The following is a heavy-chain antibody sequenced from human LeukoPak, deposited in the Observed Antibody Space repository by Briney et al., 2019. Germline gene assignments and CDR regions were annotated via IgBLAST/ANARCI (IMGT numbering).Heavy chain of an antibody. CDR1: GYTLTELS. CDR3: ATTPGSSGWYYFDY. Sequence: GASVKVSCTVSGYTLTELSMHWVRQAPGKGLEWMGGFDPEDGETIYAQKFQGRVTMTEDTSTDTAYMELSSLRSEDTAVYYCATTPGSSGWYYFDYWGQGTLVTVSS. J-gene: IGHJ4*02. CDR2: FDPEDGET. D-gene: IGHD6-19*01. V-gene: IGHV1-24*01.